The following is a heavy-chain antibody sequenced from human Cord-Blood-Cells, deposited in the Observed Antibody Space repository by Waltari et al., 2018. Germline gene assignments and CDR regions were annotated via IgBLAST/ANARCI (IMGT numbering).Heavy chain of an antibody. CDR1: GYSISSGYY. Sequence: QVQLQESGPGLVKPSETLSLTCAVSGYSISSGYYWGWIRQPPGNGLEWIGSIYHSGSTYYNPSLKSRVTISVDTSKNQFSLKLSSVTAADTAVYYCARAGDYYGSGSYYNEYYFDYWGQGTLVTVSS. CDR2: IYHSGST. J-gene: IGHJ4*02. V-gene: IGHV4-38-2*01. CDR3: ARAGDYYGSGSYYNEYYFDY. D-gene: IGHD3-10*01.